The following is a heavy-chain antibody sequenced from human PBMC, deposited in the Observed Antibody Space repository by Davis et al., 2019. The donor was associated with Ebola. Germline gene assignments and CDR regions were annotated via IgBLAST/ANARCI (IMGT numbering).Heavy chain of an antibody. V-gene: IGHV4-39*01. J-gene: IGHJ5*02. Sequence: MPSETLSLTCTVSGGSTSSSSYYWGWIRQPPGKGLEWIGSIYYSGSTYYNPSLKSRVTISVDTSKNQFSLKLSSVTAADTAVYYCARGLGVPAAISRSIWFDPWGQGTLVTVSS. D-gene: IGHD2-2*01. CDR3: ARGLGVPAAISRSIWFDP. CDR1: GGSTSSSSYY. CDR2: IYYSGST.